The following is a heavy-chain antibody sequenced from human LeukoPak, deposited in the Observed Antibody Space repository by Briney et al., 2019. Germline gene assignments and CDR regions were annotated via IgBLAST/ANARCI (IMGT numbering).Heavy chain of an antibody. D-gene: IGHD3-22*01. CDR3: ARGVYDSSGYYYGSNAFDI. J-gene: IGHJ3*02. Sequence: SETLSLTCTVSGGSISSYYWSWIRQPPGKGLEWIGYIYYSGSTNYNPSLKSRVTISVDTSKNQFSLKLSSVTAADTAVYYCARGVYDSSGYYYGSNAFDIWGQGTMVTVSS. CDR2: IYYSGST. CDR1: GGSISSYY. V-gene: IGHV4-59*01.